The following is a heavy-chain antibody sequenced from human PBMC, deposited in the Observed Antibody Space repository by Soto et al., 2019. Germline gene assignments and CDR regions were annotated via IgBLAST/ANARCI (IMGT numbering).Heavy chain of an antibody. CDR2: ISWNSGSI. D-gene: IGHD3-22*01. CDR1: GFTFDDYA. CDR3: AKGGPTYYYDSSGYSGDFFEY. Sequence: GGSLRLSCAASGFTFDDYAIHWVRQAPGKGLEWVSGISWNSGSIGYADSVKGRFTISRDNAKNSLYLQMNSLRAEDTALYYCAKGGPTYYYDSSGYSGDFFEYWGQGTLVTVSS. J-gene: IGHJ4*02. V-gene: IGHV3-9*01.